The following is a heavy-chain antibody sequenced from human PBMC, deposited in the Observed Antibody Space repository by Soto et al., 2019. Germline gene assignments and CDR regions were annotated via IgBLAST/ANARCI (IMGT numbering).Heavy chain of an antibody. J-gene: IGHJ5*02. D-gene: IGHD6-19*01. CDR2: IYQNGHT. V-gene: IGHV4-4*02. CDR3: ARDAAVAGETDRFDP. CDR1: SGSIKTDVW. Sequence: SETLSLTCTVSSGSIKTDVWWSWLRRPPGKGLEWIGEIYQNGHTNYNPSLKSRVTMSVDKSKNQFSLMLTSVTAADTAMYYCARDAAVAGETDRFDPWGQGILVTVSS.